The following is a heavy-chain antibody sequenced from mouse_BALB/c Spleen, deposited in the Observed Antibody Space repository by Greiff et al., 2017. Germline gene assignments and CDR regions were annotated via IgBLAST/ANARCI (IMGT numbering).Heavy chain of an antibody. V-gene: IGHV1-7*01. D-gene: IGHD2-2*01. CDR3: ARYGYGFAY. J-gene: IGHJ3*01. CDR1: GYTFTSYW. Sequence: VQLQQSGAELAKPGASVKMSCKASGYTFTSYWMHWVKQRPGQGLEWIGYINPSTGYTEYNQKFKDKATLTADKSSSTAYMQLSSLTSEDSAVYYCARYGYGFAYWGQGTLVTVSA. CDR2: INPSTGYT.